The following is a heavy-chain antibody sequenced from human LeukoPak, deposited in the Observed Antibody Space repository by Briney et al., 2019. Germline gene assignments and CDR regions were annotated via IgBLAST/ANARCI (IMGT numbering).Heavy chain of an antibody. D-gene: IGHD4-17*01. J-gene: IGHJ5*02. V-gene: IGHV4-59*12. CDR1: GGSISSYY. CDR3: ATEADDGTYGGWFDP. Sequence: SETLSLTCTVSGGSISSYYWSWIRQPPGKGLEWIGYIYHSGSTNYNPSLKSRVTISVDKSKNQFSLKLSSVTAADTAVYYCATEADDGTYGGWFDPWGQGTQVTVSS. CDR2: IYHSGST.